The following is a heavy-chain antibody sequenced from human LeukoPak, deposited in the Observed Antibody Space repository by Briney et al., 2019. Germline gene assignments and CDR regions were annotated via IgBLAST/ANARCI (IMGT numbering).Heavy chain of an antibody. D-gene: IGHD6-13*01. CDR2: ISYDGVNK. Sequence: PERSLRLSCAASGFTFSSYGMHWVRQAPGKGLEWVAVISYDGVNKWYTDSVKGRFTISRDKSTLYLQMNSLRGEDTAVYYCAKSTIAAVGKDYYYAMDDWGQGTTVTVSS. CDR3: AKSTIAAVGKDYYYAMDD. V-gene: IGHV3-30*18. CDR1: GFTFSSYG. J-gene: IGHJ6*02.